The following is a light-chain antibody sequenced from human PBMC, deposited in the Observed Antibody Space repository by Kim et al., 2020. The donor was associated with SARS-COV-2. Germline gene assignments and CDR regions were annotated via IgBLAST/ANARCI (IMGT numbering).Light chain of an antibody. J-gene: IGKJ1*01. CDR1: QSLRSSY. V-gene: IGKV3-20*01. CDR3: QHYGRPPT. Sequence: LYPGDRAPPSCRALQSLRSSYLGWYQQRVGQAPRLLIYGASNRATGIPDRFSGSGSGTDFTLTISRLKAEDFAVYYCQHYGRPPTFGQGTKVDIK. CDR2: GAS.